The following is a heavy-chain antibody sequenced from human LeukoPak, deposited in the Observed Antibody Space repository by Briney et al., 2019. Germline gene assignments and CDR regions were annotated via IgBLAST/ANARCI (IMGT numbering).Heavy chain of an antibody. CDR1: GFTFSSYS. J-gene: IGHJ4*02. D-gene: IGHD3-10*01. Sequence: GGSLRLSCAASGFTFSSYSMNWVRQAPGKGLEWVSSISSSSSYIYYADSVKGRFTISRDNSKNTLYLQMNSLRAEDTAVYYCAKDRPLNYYGSGSPDDYWGQGTLVTVSS. V-gene: IGHV3-21*04. CDR3: AKDRPLNYYGSGSPDDY. CDR2: ISSSSSYI.